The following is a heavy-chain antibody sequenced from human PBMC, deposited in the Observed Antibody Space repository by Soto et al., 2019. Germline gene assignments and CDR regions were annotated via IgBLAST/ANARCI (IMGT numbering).Heavy chain of an antibody. CDR3: ARAYIGWRNRDGMDV. Sequence: QLQLQESGPGLVKPSETLSLTCTVSGGSISSSSYYWGWIRQPPGKGLEWIGSIYYSGSTYYNPSLRTRVTISVDTSKNRFCRKLSSVTAAVTAVYSCARAYIGWRNRDGMDVWGQGTTVTVSS. D-gene: IGHD6-19*01. V-gene: IGHV4-39*01. CDR2: IYYSGST. CDR1: GGSISSSSYY. J-gene: IGHJ6*02.